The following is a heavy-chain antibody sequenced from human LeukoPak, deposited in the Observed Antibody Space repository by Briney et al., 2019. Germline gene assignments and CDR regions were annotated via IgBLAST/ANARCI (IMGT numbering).Heavy chain of an antibody. Sequence: GGSLRLSCAASGFTVSSHYMNWVRRAPGKGLQWVSVLYSDGTTYYADSVKGRFTISRDNSRSTLYLQMNSLRAEDTAVYFCARVAYYRVTADQITDAFDVWGRGTVVTVSS. CDR2: LYSDGTT. V-gene: IGHV3-66*01. CDR1: GFTVSSHY. CDR3: ARVAYYRVTADQITDAFDV. D-gene: IGHD2-21*02. J-gene: IGHJ3*01.